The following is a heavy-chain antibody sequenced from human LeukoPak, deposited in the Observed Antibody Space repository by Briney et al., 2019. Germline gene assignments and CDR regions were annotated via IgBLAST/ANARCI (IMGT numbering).Heavy chain of an antibody. Sequence: PSQTLSLTCTVSGDSISSGSYYWSWIRQPAGKGLEWIGRIYINGGTNYNPSLKSRVTISVDTSRNQFSLKLSSVPAADTPVYYCARDGNDYGDYWGQGTLVTVSS. CDR3: ARDGNDYGDY. CDR2: IYINGGT. D-gene: IGHD4-17*01. V-gene: IGHV4-61*02. CDR1: GDSISSGSYY. J-gene: IGHJ4*02.